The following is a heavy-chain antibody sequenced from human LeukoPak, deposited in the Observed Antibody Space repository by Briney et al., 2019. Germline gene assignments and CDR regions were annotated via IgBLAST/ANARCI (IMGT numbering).Heavy chain of an antibody. CDR2: ISSSSSTI. CDR1: GFTFSSYS. J-gene: IGHJ6*03. D-gene: IGHD2-8*01. CDR3: ARDWGHCTNGICPPYYYYYMDV. Sequence: GGSLRLSCAASGFTFSSYSMNWVRQAPGKGLEWVSYISSSSSTIYYADSVKGRFTISRDNAKNSLYLQMNSLRAEDTAVYYCARDWGHCTNGICPPYYYYYMDVWGKGTTVTVSS. V-gene: IGHV3-48*01.